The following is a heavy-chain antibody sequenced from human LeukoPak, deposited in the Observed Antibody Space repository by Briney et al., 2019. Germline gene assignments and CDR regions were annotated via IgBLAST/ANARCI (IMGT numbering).Heavy chain of an antibody. D-gene: IGHD3-3*01. CDR1: GYTFTSYG. V-gene: IGHV1-18*01. CDR2: ISAYNGNT. J-gene: IGHJ4*02. CDR3: ARDGSGLPGYYDFWSGYYTRFDY. Sequence: ASVKVSCKASGYTFTSYGISWVRQAPGQGLEWMGWISAYNGNTNYAQKFQGRVTMTRNTSISTAYMELSSLRSEDTAVYYCARDGSGLPGYYDFWSGYYTRFDYWGQGTLVTVSS.